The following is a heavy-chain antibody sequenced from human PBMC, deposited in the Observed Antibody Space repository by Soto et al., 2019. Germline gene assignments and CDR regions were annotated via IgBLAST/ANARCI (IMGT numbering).Heavy chain of an antibody. CDR2: INSDGSSI. D-gene: IGHD1-7*01. CDR3: AKRTSMSGNYYFDY. CDR1: GFTFSSYW. J-gene: IGHJ4*02. V-gene: IGHV3-74*01. Sequence: EVQLVESGGGLVQPGGSLRLSCAASGFTFSSYWMHWVRQAPGKGLVWVSRINSDGSSISYADSVKGRCTISRDNAKNSLYRQMGSLRAEDTAVYYCAKRTSMSGNYYFDYWGQGTLVTVSS.